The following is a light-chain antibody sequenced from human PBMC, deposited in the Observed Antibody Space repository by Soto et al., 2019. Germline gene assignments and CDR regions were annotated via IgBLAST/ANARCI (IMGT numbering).Light chain of an antibody. CDR1: QSISGY. CDR3: QQSYSTPT. V-gene: IGKV1-39*01. J-gene: IGKJ5*01. Sequence: DIQMTQSPSSLSASVGDRVTNTCRASQSISGYLNWYQQKPGKAPKLLIYAASSLQSGVPSRFSGSGSGTDFTLTISSLQPEDFATYYCQQSYSTPTFGQGTRLEIK. CDR2: AAS.